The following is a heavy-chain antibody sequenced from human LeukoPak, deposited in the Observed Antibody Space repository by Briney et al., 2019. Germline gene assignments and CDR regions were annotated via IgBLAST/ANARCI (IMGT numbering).Heavy chain of an antibody. D-gene: IGHD6-6*01. Sequence: TSVKVSCKASGFTFTSSAVQWVQQARGQRLEWIGWIVVGSGNTNYAQKFQERVTITRDMSTSTAYMELSSLRSEDTAVYYCARDVRRIAAPPDYWGQGTLVTVSS. CDR1: GFTFTSSA. V-gene: IGHV1-58*01. CDR3: ARDVRRIAAPPDY. J-gene: IGHJ4*02. CDR2: IVVGSGNT.